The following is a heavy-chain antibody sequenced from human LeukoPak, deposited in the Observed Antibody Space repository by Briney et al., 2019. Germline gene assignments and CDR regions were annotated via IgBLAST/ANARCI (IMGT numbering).Heavy chain of an antibody. V-gene: IGHV1-69*04. J-gene: IGHJ4*02. CDR2: IIPILGIA. D-gene: IGHD3-10*01. Sequence: SVKVSCKASGGTFSSYAISWVRQAPGQGLEWMGRIIPILGIANYAQKFQGRVTITADKSTSTAYMELSSLRSEDTAVYYCARDRELGGFWEPTLHYFDYWGRGTLVTVSS. CDR3: ARDRELGGFWEPTLHYFDY. CDR1: GGTFSSYA.